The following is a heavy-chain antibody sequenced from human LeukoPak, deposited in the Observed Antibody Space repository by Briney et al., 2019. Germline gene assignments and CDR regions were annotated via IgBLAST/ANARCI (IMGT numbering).Heavy chain of an antibody. CDR1: GGSISSSSYY. CDR3: ARDDFAYSSSPT. J-gene: IGHJ5*02. CDR2: IYYSGST. V-gene: IGHV4-39*07. D-gene: IGHD3/OR15-3a*01. Sequence: SETLSLTCTVSGGSISSSSYYWGWIRQPPGKGLEWIGSIYYSGSTYYNPSLKSRVTISVDTSKNQFSLKLSSVTAADTAVYYCARDDFAYSSSPTWGQGTLVTVSS.